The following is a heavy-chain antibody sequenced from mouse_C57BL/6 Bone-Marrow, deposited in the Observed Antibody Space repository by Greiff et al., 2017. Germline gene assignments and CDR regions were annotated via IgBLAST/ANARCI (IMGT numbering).Heavy chain of an antibody. J-gene: IGHJ3*01. D-gene: IGHD2-4*01. CDR2: INPSSGYT. CDR1: GYTFTSYT. CDR3: SRVYDYNCKAWFAY. Sequence: VQLQQSGAELARPGASVKMSCKASGYTFTSYTLHWVKQRPGQGLEWIGYINPSSGYTKYNQKFKDKATLTADKSSSTAYMQLSSLTSEDSAVYSCSRVYDYNCKAWFAYWGQGALVTVSA. V-gene: IGHV1-4*01.